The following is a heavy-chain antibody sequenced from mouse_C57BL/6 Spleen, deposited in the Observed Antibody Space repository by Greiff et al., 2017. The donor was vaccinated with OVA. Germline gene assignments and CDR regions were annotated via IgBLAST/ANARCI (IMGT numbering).Heavy chain of an antibody. J-gene: IGHJ2*01. CDR3: ARDRLRPYYFDY. CDR2: ISYDGSN. CDR1: GYSITSGYY. Sequence: VQLQQSGPGLVKPSQSLSLTCSVTGYSITSGYYWNWIRQFPGNKLEWMGYISYDGSNNYNPSLKNRISITRDTSKNQFFLKLNSVTTEDTATYYCARDRLRPYYFDYWGQGTTLTVSS. D-gene: IGHD3-2*02. V-gene: IGHV3-6*01.